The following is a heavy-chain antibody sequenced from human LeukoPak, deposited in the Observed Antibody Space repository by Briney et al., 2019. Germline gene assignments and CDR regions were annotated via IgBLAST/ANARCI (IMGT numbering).Heavy chain of an antibody. J-gene: IGHJ4*02. Sequence: GGSLRLSCAASGFTFSNYWMHWVRQAPGKGLVWVSRINSDGTDTSYADSVKGRFTISRDNAKNSLYLQMNSLRAEDTAVYYCARDYDFWSGLDCWGQGTLVTVSS. CDR3: ARDYDFWSGLDC. CDR1: GFTFSNYW. D-gene: IGHD3-3*01. CDR2: INSDGTDT. V-gene: IGHV3-74*01.